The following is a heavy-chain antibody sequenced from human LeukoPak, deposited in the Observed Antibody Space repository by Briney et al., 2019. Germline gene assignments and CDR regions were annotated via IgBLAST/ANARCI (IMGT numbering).Heavy chain of an antibody. J-gene: IGHJ4*02. Sequence: ESGPTLVKPTQTLTLTRTFSGFSLSTSGVGVGWIRQPPGKALEWLALIYWNDDKRYSPSLKSRLTIPKDTSKIQVVLTIANMDPVDTATYYLSHFSYYYDSSGYYSPRNYLDYWGQGTLVTVSS. CDR2: IYWNDDK. CDR3: SHFSYYYDSSGYYSPRNYLDY. CDR1: GFSLSTSGVG. D-gene: IGHD3-22*01. V-gene: IGHV2-5*01.